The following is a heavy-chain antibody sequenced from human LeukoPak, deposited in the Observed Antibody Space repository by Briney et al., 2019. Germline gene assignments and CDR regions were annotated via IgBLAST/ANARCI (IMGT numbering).Heavy chain of an antibody. V-gene: IGHV3-23*01. CDR2: ISGNGL. CDR1: GFTFSRFA. CDR3: AKDANYLDSSGYFIPFDC. Sequence: GGSLRLSCSASGFTFSRFAMTWVRHLPGKGLEWVSTISGNGLQTFSVSRDNSKNIVYLQMDSLRADDSALYSCAKDANYLDSSGYFIPFDCWGPGTLVTVAS. J-gene: IGHJ4*02. D-gene: IGHD3-22*01.